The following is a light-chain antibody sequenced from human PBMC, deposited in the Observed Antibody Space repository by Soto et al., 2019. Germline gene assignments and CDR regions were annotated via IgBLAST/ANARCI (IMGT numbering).Light chain of an antibody. CDR3: ASWDDNLNDYV. J-gene: IGLJ1*01. V-gene: IGLV1-44*01. Sequence: QTVVTQPPSASGTPGQTVTISCSGSSSNVGANPVSWYQQVPGRAPQLLIYSNNQRPAGVPGRFSGSRSDTSASLSISGLQSADEVDYYCASWDDNLNDYVFGTGTKLTVL. CDR2: SNN. CDR1: SSNVGANP.